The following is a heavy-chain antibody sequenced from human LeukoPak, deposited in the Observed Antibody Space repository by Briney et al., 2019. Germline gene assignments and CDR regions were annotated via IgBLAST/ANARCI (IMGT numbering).Heavy chain of an antibody. Sequence: SETLSLTCTVSGGSISSSSSYWGWIRQPPGKGLERIGYIYYSGSTNYNPSLKSRVTISVGTSKNQFSLKLNSVTAADTAVYYCARSVEGYCRGGSCYSYSYYMDVWGKGTTVTVSS. V-gene: IGHV4-61*05. D-gene: IGHD2-15*01. CDR2: IYYSGST. CDR3: ARSVEGYCRGGSCYSYSYYMDV. J-gene: IGHJ6*03. CDR1: GGSISSSSSY.